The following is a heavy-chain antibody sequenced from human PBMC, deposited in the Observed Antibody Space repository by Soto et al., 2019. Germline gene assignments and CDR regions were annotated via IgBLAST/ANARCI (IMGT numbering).Heavy chain of an antibody. CDR2: IWYDGSNK. D-gene: IGHD2-2*02. J-gene: IGHJ4*02. CDR1: GFTFSSYG. V-gene: IGHV3-33*01. CDR3: ARDFRFEVDPAYQPLLYGNTFDY. Sequence: GGSLRLSCAASGFTFSSYGMHWVRQAPGKGLEWVAVIWYDGSNKYYADSVKGRFTISRDNSKNTLYLQMNSLRAEDTAVYYCARDFRFEVDPAYQPLLYGNTFDYWGQGTLVTVSS.